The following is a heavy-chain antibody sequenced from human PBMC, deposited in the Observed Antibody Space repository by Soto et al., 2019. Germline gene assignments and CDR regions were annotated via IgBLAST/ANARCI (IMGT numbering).Heavy chain of an antibody. D-gene: IGHD3-16*01. CDR3: ARVSRMGDAFDI. V-gene: IGHV4-59*01. CDR2: IYYSGST. Sequence: SETLSLTCTVSGGSISSYYWSWIRQPPGKGLEWIGYIYYSGSTNYNPSLKSRVTISVDTSKNQFSLKLSSVTAADTAVYYCARVSRMGDAFDIWGQGTMVTVS. J-gene: IGHJ3*02. CDR1: GGSISSYY.